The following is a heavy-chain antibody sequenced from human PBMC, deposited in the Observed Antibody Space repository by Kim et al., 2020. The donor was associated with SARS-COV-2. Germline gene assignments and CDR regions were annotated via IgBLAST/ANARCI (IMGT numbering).Heavy chain of an antibody. J-gene: IGHJ5*02. D-gene: IGHD3-10*01. CDR3: ARDKGRFGELLYSNGFDP. Sequence: GGSLRHSCAASGFTFDDYDMSWVRQAPGKGLEWVSDINWNGGSTGYADSVKGRFTISRDNAKNSLYLQMNSLRAEDTALYHCARDKGRFGELLYSNGFDPWGQGTLVTVSS. CDR1: GFTFDDYD. V-gene: IGHV3-20*01. CDR2: INWNGGST.